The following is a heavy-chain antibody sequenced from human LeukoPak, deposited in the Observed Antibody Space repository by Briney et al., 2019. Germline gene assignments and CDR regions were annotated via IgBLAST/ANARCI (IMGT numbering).Heavy chain of an antibody. V-gene: IGHV4-34*01. D-gene: IGHD5-18*01. CDR2: INHSGST. J-gene: IGHJ3*02. Sequence: SETLSLTCAVYGGSFSGYYWSWIRQPPGKGLEWIGEINHSGSTNYNPSLKSRVTISVDTSKNQFSLKLSSVTAADTAVYYCARRGNTAMVFGGYAFDIWGQGTMVTVSS. CDR1: GGSFSGYY. CDR3: ARRGNTAMVFGGYAFDI.